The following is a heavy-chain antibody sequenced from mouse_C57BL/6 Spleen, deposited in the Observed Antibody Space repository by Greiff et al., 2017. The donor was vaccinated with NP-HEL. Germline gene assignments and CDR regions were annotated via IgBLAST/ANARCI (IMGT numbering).Heavy chain of an antibody. CDR3: ARPGGYGYDVCARDY. CDR2: VDPPNSYT. D-gene: IGHD2-2*01. V-gene: IGHV1-69*01. J-gene: IGHJ4*01. CDR1: GYTFTSYW. Sequence: QVQLQQPGAELVMPGASVKLSCKASGYTFTSYWMHWVKQRPGQGLEWIGEVDPPNSYTNYNKNLQGTSTLTVTQSSSTAYMQLSSLTSEDSAVYYCARPGGYGYDVCARDYWGQGTSVTVSS.